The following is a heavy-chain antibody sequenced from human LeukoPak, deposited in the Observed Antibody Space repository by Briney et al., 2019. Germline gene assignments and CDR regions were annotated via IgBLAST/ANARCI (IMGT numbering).Heavy chain of an antibody. CDR2: IKSKTDGGTT. CDR3: TTGITMVRGVIHLIDY. CDR1: GFCLTRYL. J-gene: IGHJ4*02. D-gene: IGHD3-10*01. Sequence: RGSLRLSCAPSGFCLTRYLMRSGRPAPEGGMECVGRIKSKTDGGTTDYAAPVKGRFTISRDDSISTLYLQMNSLKTEDTAVYYCTTGITMVRGVIHLIDYWGQGTLVTVSS. V-gene: IGHV3-15*01.